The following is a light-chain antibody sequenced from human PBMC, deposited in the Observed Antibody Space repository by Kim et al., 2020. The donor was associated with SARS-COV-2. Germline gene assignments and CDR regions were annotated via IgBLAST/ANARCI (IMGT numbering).Light chain of an antibody. CDR3: LAWDTSTWV. J-gene: IGLJ3*02. CDR2: QDT. CDR1: KLGNKY. Sequence: SYELTRPPSVSVSPGQTASISCSGDKLGNKYASWYQQRPGQSPVLVIYQDTKRPSGIPERFSGSNSGNTATLTISGTQALDEADYYCLAWDTSTWVFGGGTQLTVL. V-gene: IGLV3-1*01.